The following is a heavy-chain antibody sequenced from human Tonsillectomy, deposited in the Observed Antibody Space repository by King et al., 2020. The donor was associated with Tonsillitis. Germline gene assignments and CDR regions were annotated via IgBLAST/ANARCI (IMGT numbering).Heavy chain of an antibody. CDR1: GFSLSTSGVG. J-gene: IGHJ4*02. CDR2: IYWNDDK. CDR3: AHKFRDFWSGYFGY. V-gene: IGHV2-5*01. Sequence: TLKESGPTLVKPTQTLTLTCTFSGFSLSTSGVGVGWIRQPPGKALEWLALIYWNDDKRYSPSLKSRLTITKDTSKNQVVLTTTNMDPVDTATYYCAHKFRDFWSGYFGYWGQGTLVTVSS. D-gene: IGHD3-3*01.